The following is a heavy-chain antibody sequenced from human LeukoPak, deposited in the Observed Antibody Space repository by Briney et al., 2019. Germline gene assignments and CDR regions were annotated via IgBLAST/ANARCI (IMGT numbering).Heavy chain of an antibody. CDR2: INHSGST. Sequence: PSETLSLTCAVYGGSFSGYYWSWIRQPPGKGLEWIGEINHSGSTNYNPSLKSRVTISVDTSKNQFSLKLSSVTAADTAVYYCARGRRRGIVVVPAAATFDYWGQGTLVTVSS. V-gene: IGHV4-34*01. J-gene: IGHJ4*02. CDR1: GGSFSGYY. D-gene: IGHD2-2*01. CDR3: ARGRRRGIVVVPAAATFDY.